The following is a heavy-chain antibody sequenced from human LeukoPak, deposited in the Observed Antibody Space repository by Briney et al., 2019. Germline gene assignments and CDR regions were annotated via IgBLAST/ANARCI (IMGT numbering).Heavy chain of an antibody. J-gene: IGHJ6*02. CDR3: ARVVAAAGTNGYYYYGMDV. CDR2: IYYSGST. CDR1: GGSISSYY. Sequence: KPSETLSLTCTVSGGSISSYYWSWIRQPPGKGLEGIGYIYYSGSTNYNPSLKSRVTISVDTSKNQFSLKLSSVTAADTAVYYCARVVAAAGTNGYYYYGMDVWGQGTTVTVSS. V-gene: IGHV4-59*01. D-gene: IGHD6-13*01.